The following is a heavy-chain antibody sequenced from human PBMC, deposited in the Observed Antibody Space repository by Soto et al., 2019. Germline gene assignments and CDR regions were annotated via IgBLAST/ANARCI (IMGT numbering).Heavy chain of an antibody. Sequence: PGGSLRLSCAASGFSFSVSAVHWVRQASGKGLEWIGRIRSRANRYATAYATSVKGRFTISRDDSKNTAYLQMNSLKIEDTAMYYCTRLYSSGFDFWGQGALVTVSS. CDR3: TRLYSSGFDF. CDR1: GFSFSVSA. CDR2: IRSRANRYAT. V-gene: IGHV3-73*01. D-gene: IGHD3-22*01. J-gene: IGHJ4*02.